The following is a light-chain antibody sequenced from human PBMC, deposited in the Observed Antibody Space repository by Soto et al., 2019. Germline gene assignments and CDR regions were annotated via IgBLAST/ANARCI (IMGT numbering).Light chain of an antibody. Sequence: QPVLTQPASVSGSPGQSITISCTGTSSDVGSYNLVSWYQQHPGKAPKLMIYDVTKRPSGVSNHFSGSKSGNTASLTISGLQAEDEADYYCCSYAGSTTWVFGGGTKLTVL. J-gene: IGLJ3*02. CDR1: SSDVGSYNL. CDR2: DVT. CDR3: CSYAGSTTWV. V-gene: IGLV2-23*02.